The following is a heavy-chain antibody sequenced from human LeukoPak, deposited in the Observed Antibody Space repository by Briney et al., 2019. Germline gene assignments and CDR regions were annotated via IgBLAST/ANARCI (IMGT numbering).Heavy chain of an antibody. D-gene: IGHD4-17*01. V-gene: IGHV1-2*02. Sequence: ASVKVPCKASGYTLTGYYIHWVRQAPGQGLEWMGWIYPNSGGTNYAQKLQGRVTMTRRTSISTAYMELGRLKSDDTAIYYCALARGYGDYPFDYWGQGTLVTVSS. CDR3: ALARGYGDYPFDY. J-gene: IGHJ4*02. CDR1: GYTLTGYY. CDR2: IYPNSGGT.